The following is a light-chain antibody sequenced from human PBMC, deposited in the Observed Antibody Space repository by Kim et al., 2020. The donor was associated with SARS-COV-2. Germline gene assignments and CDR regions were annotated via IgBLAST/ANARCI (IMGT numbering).Light chain of an antibody. CDR3: ATWDDRLNSPV. Sequence: VSWYGQRPGPAPKAVLYGYNKRPAGVPDRISGSTSGTAASLAISGLRSEDDGDYCCATWDDRLNSPVFGGGTKVTVL. CDR2: GYN. V-gene: IGLV1-44*01. J-gene: IGLJ3*02.